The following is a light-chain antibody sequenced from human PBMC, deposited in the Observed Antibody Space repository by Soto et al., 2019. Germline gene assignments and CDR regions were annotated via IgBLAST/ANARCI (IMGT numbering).Light chain of an antibody. Sequence: QSVLTQPASVSGSPGQSITISFTGTSSDVGGYNYVSRHQQHPGKAPKLMIYAVTGRPSGVSSRFSGSKSGNAASLTISALQAEDEDAYSCSSYTRSSTLFGTGTKGTV. V-gene: IGLV2-14*01. CDR3: SSYTRSSTL. J-gene: IGLJ1*01. CDR1: SSDVGGYNY. CDR2: AVT.